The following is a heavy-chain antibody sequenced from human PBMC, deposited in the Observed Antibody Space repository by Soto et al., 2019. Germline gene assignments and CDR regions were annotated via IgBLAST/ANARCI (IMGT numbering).Heavy chain of an antibody. Sequence: GASVKVSCKASGYTFTSYGISWVRQAPGQGLEWMGWISAYNGNTNYAQKLQGRVTMTTDTSTSTAYMELRSLRSDDTAVYYCARGSPFMVRGYCYGMDVWGQGTTVTVSS. D-gene: IGHD3-10*01. CDR3: ARGSPFMVRGYCYGMDV. CDR1: GYTFTSYG. CDR2: ISAYNGNT. J-gene: IGHJ6*02. V-gene: IGHV1-18*01.